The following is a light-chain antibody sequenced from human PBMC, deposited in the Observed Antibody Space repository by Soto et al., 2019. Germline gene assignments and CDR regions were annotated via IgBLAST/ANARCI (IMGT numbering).Light chain of an antibody. V-gene: IGKV3-15*01. CDR3: QQYNNWPPYT. J-gene: IGKJ2*01. CDR2: GAS. CDR1: QRVSSN. Sequence: EIVMTQSPATLSVSPGERATLSCRASQRVSSNLAWYQQKLGQAPRLLIYGASTRATGIPARFSGSGSGTEFTLTISTLQSEDFAFYYCQQYNNWPPYTFGQGTKLEIK.